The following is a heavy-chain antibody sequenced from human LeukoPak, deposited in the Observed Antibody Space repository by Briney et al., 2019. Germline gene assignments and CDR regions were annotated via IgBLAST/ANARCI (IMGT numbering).Heavy chain of an antibody. CDR3: ARRRDSSGFYSSGWYDWFDP. Sequence: SVKASCKASGGTFSSYAISWVRQAPRQGLEWMGGIIPIFGTANYAQKFQGRVTITADESTSTAYMELSSLRSEDTAVYYCARRRDSSGFYSSGWYDWFDPWGQGTLVTVSS. V-gene: IGHV1-69*13. CDR2: IIPIFGTA. J-gene: IGHJ5*02. D-gene: IGHD6-19*01. CDR1: GGTFSSYA.